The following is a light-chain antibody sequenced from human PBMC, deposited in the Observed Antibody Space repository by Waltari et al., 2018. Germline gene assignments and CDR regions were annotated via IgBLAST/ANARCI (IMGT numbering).Light chain of an antibody. J-gene: IGKJ2*01. CDR2: GAS. CDR1: QNIATY. Sequence: DIQMTQSPSSLSASVGDRVTITCRASQNIATYLNWYQQNPGKAPNLLIYGASNLQSGVPSRFSGSGSGTDFTLTISSLQREDLAIYYCQHGYSTLYTFGQGTNLEIK. CDR3: QHGYSTLYT. V-gene: IGKV1-39*01.